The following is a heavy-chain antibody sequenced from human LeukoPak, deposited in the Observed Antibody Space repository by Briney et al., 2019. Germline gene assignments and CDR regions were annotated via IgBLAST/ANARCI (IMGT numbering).Heavy chain of an antibody. CDR3: ARGYYNVTSGLYYFDY. Sequence: PSETLSLTCTVSGGSIISYYWSLIRQPPGKGLEWIGYIYNTGSTNYNPSLKSRVTISLDTSKNQFSLRLSSVTPADTAVYYCARGYYNVTSGLYYFDYWGQGTLVTVSS. V-gene: IGHV4-59*01. D-gene: IGHD3-22*01. CDR1: GGSIISYY. J-gene: IGHJ4*02. CDR2: IYNTGST.